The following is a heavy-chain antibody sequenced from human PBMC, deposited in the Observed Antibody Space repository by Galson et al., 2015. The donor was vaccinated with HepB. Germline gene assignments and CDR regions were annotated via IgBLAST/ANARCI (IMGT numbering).Heavy chain of an antibody. Sequence: SLRLSCAASGFTFSSYGMHWVRQAPGKGLEWVAVISYDGSNKYYADSVKGRFTISRDNSKNTLYLQMNSLRAEDTAVYYCAKDWVYSYGYDPLSGHFDYWGQGTLVTVSS. J-gene: IGHJ4*02. V-gene: IGHV3-30*18. CDR1: GFTFSSYG. CDR2: ISYDGSNK. CDR3: AKDWVYSYGYDPLSGHFDY. D-gene: IGHD5-18*01.